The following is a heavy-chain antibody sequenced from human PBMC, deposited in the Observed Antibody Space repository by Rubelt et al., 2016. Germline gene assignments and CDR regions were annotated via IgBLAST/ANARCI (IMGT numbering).Heavy chain of an antibody. Sequence: QLQLQESGPGLVKPSETLSLTCTVSGGSISSSSYYWGWIRQPPGKGLEWIGSIYYSGSTYYNPSLKSRVTISVDTSKNQVSLKLSSVTAADTAVYYCARRYDRSGYYSLLYGMDVWGQGTTVTVSS. D-gene: IGHD3-22*01. CDR3: ARRYDRSGYYSLLYGMDV. CDR2: IYYSGST. CDR1: GGSISSSSYY. J-gene: IGHJ6*02. V-gene: IGHV4-39*01.